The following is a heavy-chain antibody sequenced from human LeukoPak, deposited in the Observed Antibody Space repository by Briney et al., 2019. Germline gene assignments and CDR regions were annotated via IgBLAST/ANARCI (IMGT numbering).Heavy chain of an antibody. CDR1: GFTFSSYA. V-gene: IGHV3-7*01. CDR3: ARGSRDYYDSSGYYYYYYGMDV. J-gene: IGHJ6*02. CDR2: IKQDGSEK. D-gene: IGHD3-22*01. Sequence: GGSLRLSCAASGFTFSSYAMSWVRQAPGKGLEWVANIKQDGSEKYYVDSVKGRFTISRDNAKNSLYLQMNSLRAEDTAVYYCARGSRDYYDSSGYYYYYYGMDVWGQGTTVTVSS.